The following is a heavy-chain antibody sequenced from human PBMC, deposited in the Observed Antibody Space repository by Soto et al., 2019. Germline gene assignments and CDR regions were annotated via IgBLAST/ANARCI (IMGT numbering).Heavy chain of an antibody. J-gene: IGHJ4*02. CDR3: AGDPFYYASAF. Sequence: PSETLSLTCFVSGGSVTSYHWSWIRQFPGKGLEWIAYTSYTGNTNYNPSLQSRVTISLDTSKIQLSLKLTSMTAADTAVYYCAGDPFYYASAFWGQGTLVTVSS. CDR2: TSYTGNT. CDR1: GGSVTSYH. V-gene: IGHV4-59*02. D-gene: IGHD3-16*01.